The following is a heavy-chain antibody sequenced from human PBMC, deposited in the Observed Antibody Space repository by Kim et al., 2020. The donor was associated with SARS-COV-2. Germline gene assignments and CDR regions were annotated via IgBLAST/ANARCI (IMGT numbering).Heavy chain of an antibody. CDR1: GGSISSGGYS. J-gene: IGHJ6*02. V-gene: IGHV4-30-2*01. CDR3: ARGYGSGSPYGMDV. Sequence: SETLSLTCAVSGGSISSGGYSWSWIRQPPGKGLEWIGYIYYSGSTYYNPSLKSRVTISVDRSKNQFSPKLSSVTAADTAVYFCARGYGSGSPYGMDVWG. D-gene: IGHD3-10*01. CDR2: IYYSGST.